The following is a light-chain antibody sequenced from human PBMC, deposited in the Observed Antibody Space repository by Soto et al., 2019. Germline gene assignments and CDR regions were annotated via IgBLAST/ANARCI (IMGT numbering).Light chain of an antibody. CDR2: GAS. Sequence: PGERATLSCRASQSVSSSYLAWYQQKPGQAPRLLIYGASSRATGIPDRFSGSGSGTDFTLTISRLEPEDFAVYYCQQYGSSPAFGGGTKVEIK. CDR1: QSVSSSY. CDR3: QQYGSSPA. J-gene: IGKJ4*01. V-gene: IGKV3-20*01.